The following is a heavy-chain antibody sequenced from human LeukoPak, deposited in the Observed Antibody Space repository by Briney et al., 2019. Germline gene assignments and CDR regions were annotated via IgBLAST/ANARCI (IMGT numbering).Heavy chain of an antibody. CDR1: GYSFTSNY. V-gene: IGHV1-46*01. CDR3: ARDQEAFDY. CDR2: IYPRDGST. J-gene: IGHJ4*02. Sequence: APVKVSCKASGYSFTSNYIHWVRQAPGQGLEWMGMIYPRDGSTSYAQKFQGRVTVTRDTSTSTVHMELSGLRSEDTAVYYRARDQEAFDYWGQGTLVTVSS.